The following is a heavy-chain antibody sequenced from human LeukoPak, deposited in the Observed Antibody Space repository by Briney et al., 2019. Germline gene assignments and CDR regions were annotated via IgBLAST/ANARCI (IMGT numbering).Heavy chain of an antibody. V-gene: IGHV3-11*05. CDR3: AKGAKHYDSLFDY. CDR1: GFTFSDYY. J-gene: IGHJ4*02. D-gene: IGHD3-22*01. CDR2: ISSSSSYT. Sequence: GGSLRLSCAASGFTFSDYYMSWIRQAPGKGLEWVSYISSSSSYTNYADSVKGRFTISRDNSKNTVYLQMNSLRADDTAVYYCAKGAKHYDSLFDYWGQGTLVTVSS.